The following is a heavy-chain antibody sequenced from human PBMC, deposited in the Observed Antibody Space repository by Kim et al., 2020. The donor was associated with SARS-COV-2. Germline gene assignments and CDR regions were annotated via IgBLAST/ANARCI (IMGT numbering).Heavy chain of an antibody. D-gene: IGHD2-21*02. J-gene: IGHJ6*02. CDR2: INHSGST. V-gene: IGHV4-34*01. CDR1: GGSFSGYY. Sequence: SETLSLTCAVYGGSFSGYYWSWIRQPPGKGLEWIGEINHSGSTNYNPSLKSRVTISVDTSKNQFSLKLSSVTAADTAVYYCARGKVVTWRNYYYYGMDVWGQGTMVTVSS. CDR3: ARGKVVTWRNYYYYGMDV.